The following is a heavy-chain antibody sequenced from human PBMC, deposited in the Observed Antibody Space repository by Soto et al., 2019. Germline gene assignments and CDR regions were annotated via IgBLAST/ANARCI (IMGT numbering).Heavy chain of an antibody. CDR2: ISYDGSNK. Sequence: GGSLRLSCAASGFTFSSSGMHWVRQAPGKGLEWVAVISYDGSNKYYADSVKGRFTISRDNYKKTLYLQMNSLRPEDTAVYYCVNLEGYYYYPGVDVWGQGTTVTSP. J-gene: IGHJ6*02. CDR1: GFTFSSSG. CDR3: VNLEGYYYYPGVDV. V-gene: IGHV3-30*18.